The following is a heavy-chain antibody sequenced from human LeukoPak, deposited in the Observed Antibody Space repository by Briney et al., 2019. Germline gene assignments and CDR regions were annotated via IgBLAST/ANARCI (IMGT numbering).Heavy chain of an antibody. Sequence: SETLSLTCTVSGGSISSYYWSWIREPPGEGLWWIGYIYYSGSTNYNPSLKSRVTISVDTSKNQFSLKLSSVTAADTAVYYCARDRLAGTSSWFDPWGQGTLVTVSS. CDR3: ARDRLAGTSSWFDP. J-gene: IGHJ5*02. CDR1: GGSISSYY. CDR2: IYYSGST. V-gene: IGHV4-59*01. D-gene: IGHD6-19*01.